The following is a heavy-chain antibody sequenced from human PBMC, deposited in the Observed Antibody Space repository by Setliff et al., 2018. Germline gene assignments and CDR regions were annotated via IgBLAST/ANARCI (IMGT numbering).Heavy chain of an antibody. V-gene: IGHV1-69-2*01. D-gene: IGHD3-10*01. J-gene: IGHJ4*02. CDR1: GYTFSDYY. CDR3: ARFLWNYGSGRILGY. Sequence: GASVKVSCKASGYTFSDYYMQWVRQAPGKGLEWMGRFDFDDDETIYAEKFQGRVTMSADTSSDTAYMELSSLTSDDTAVYYCARFLWNYGSGRILGYWGQGTLVTVSS. CDR2: FDFDDDET.